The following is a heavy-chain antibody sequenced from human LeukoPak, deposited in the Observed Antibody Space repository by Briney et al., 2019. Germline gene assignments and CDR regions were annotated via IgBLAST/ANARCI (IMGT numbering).Heavy chain of an antibody. CDR2: ISSSGVST. D-gene: IGHD2-21*02. J-gene: IGHJ4*02. CDR1: GFSFSNYA. CDR3: AKRDGACGGDCSAPYFFDY. V-gene: IGHV3-23*01. Sequence: GGSLRLSCAASGFSFSNYAMSWVCQAPGKGLEWVSAISSSGVSTYYADSVKGRFTISRDNSKNTVYLQMNSLRAEDTAVYYCAKRDGACGGDCSAPYFFDYWGQGTLVTVSS.